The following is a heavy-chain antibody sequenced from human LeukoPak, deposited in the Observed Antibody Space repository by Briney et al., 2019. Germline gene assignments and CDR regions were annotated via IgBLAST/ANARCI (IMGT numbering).Heavy chain of an antibody. Sequence: GGSLRLSCAASGFTSSSFAMSWVRQAPGKGLEWVSTIDGDGGSTYYADSVKGRFTISRDNSKNTLYLQMNSLRAEDTAVYYCAKDYAAGYYGSGSYYSPFEYWGQGTLVTVSS. V-gene: IGHV3-23*01. CDR3: AKDYAAGYYGSGSYYSPFEY. CDR2: IDGDGGST. J-gene: IGHJ4*02. D-gene: IGHD3-10*01. CDR1: GFTSSSFA.